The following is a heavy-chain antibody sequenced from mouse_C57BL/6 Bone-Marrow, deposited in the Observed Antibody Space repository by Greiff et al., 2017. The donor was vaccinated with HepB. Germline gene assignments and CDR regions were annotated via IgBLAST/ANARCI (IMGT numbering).Heavy chain of an antibody. Sequence: VQLQQSGPGLVAPSQSLSITCTVSGFSLTSYAISWVRQPPGKGLEWLGVIWPGGGTNYNSALKSRLSIIKDNSKSQVFLKMNSLQTDDTARYYCASPMVTTWYFDVWGKGTTVTVSS. CDR2: IWPGGGT. J-gene: IGHJ1*03. V-gene: IGHV2-9-1*01. CDR1: GFSLTSYA. D-gene: IGHD2-2*01. CDR3: ASPMVTTWYFDV.